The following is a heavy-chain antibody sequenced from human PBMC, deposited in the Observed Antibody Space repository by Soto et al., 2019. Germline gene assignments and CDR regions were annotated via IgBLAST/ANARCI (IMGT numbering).Heavy chain of an antibody. CDR2: ISWNSGRI. J-gene: IGHJ4*02. CDR3: AKDAGDAGSGPFDY. Sequence: EVQVVESGGGLVQPGRFLRLSCAAFGVTFDDFAMHWVRQVPGKGLEWVSGISWNSGRIGYADSVKGRFTISRDNAENSLYLQMNSLRPEDTALYYCAKDAGDAGSGPFDYWGQGTLVTVSS. D-gene: IGHD2-15*01. CDR1: GVTFDDFA. V-gene: IGHV3-9*01.